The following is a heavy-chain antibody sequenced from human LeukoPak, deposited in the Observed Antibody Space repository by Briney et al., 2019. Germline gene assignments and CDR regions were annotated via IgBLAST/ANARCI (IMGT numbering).Heavy chain of an antibody. J-gene: IGHJ4*02. Sequence: KPSETLSLTCAVYGGSFSNYYWSCIRQSPGKGLEWIGEINHSGSTNYNPSLKSRVTISVDTSKNQFYLNLTSVTAADTAVYYCHMVRAEGYFDYWGQGTLVTVSS. CDR2: INHSGST. D-gene: IGHD3-10*01. CDR3: HMVRAEGYFDY. CDR1: GGSFSNYY. V-gene: IGHV4-34*01.